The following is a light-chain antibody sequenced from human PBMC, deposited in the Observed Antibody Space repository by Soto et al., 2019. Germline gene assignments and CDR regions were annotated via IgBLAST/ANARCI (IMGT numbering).Light chain of an antibody. CDR1: QAIGIY. Sequence: DIQMTQSPSSLSTSVGDRVTITCRASQAIGIYLAWYQQKPGKVPKLLIYAASTLQSGVPSRFSGSGSATDFTLTINSLQPEDVATYYCQKYSGAPPTFGQGTKVEIK. J-gene: IGKJ1*01. CDR2: AAS. V-gene: IGKV1-27*01. CDR3: QKYSGAPPT.